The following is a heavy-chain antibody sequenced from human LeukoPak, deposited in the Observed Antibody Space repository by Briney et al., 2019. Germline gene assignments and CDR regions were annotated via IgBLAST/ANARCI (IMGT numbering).Heavy chain of an antibody. CDR3: AVGLHSGQFAFDI. J-gene: IGHJ3*02. D-gene: IGHD5-24*01. CDR1: GYSISRGSY. Sequence: SETLSLTCAVSGYSISRGSYWGWIRQSPGKGLEGIGSVYHSGSAYYNPSLKSRVTLSVDTSKNQFSLKLTSVSAADTAVYYCAVGLHSGQFAFDIWGQGTMVTVSS. CDR2: VYHSGSA. V-gene: IGHV4-38-2*01.